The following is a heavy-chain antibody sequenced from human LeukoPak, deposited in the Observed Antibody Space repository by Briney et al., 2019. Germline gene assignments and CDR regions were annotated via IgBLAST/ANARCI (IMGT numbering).Heavy chain of an antibody. CDR1: GFTFSNYA. Sequence: GASLRLSCAASGFTFSNYAMSWVRQAPGKGLEWVAAILGSGVTTYYADSVKGRFTVSRDNSKSTLYLQMNTLRAEDTALYYCAKWGDYDVLTGYYVPDYWGQGTLVTVSS. D-gene: IGHD3-9*01. CDR2: ILGSGVTT. CDR3: AKWGDYDVLTGYYVPDY. J-gene: IGHJ4*02. V-gene: IGHV3-23*01.